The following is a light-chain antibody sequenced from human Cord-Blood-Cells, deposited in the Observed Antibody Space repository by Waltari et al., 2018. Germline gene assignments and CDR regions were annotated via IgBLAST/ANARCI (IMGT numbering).Light chain of an antibody. V-gene: IGKV1-6*01. CDR1: QGIRND. J-gene: IGKJ1*01. CDR2: AAS. CDR3: LQDYNYPLT. Sequence: AIQMTQSPSSLSASVGDRVPIPCRASQGIRNDLGWYQQKPGKAPKLLIYAASSLQSGVPSRFSGSGSGTDFTLTISSLQPEDFATYYCLQDYNYPLTFGQGTKVEIK.